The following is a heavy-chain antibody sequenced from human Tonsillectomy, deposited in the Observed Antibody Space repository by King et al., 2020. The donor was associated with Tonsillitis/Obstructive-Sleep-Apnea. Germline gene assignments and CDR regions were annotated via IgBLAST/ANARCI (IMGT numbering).Heavy chain of an antibody. D-gene: IGHD4-11*01. Sequence: VQLVESGGGLVQPGRSLRLSCAASGFALDDFAMHWVRQAPGKGLEWVSGINWNSDNIGYADSVKGRFTISRDNAKNSLYLQMNSLRSEDTDLYYCAKDIWTTLGYYYMDVWGKGTTVTVSS. J-gene: IGHJ6*03. CDR2: INWNSDNI. CDR1: GFALDDFA. CDR3: AKDIWTTLGYYYMDV. V-gene: IGHV3-9*01.